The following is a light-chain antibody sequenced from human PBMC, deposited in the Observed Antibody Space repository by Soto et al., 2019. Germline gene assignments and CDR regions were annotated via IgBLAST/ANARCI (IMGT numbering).Light chain of an antibody. Sequence: QSALTQPASVSGSPGQSITISCTGTISDVGYYNYVSWYQLHPGKVPKLMIYEVTHRPSGVSNRFSGSKSGNTASLTISGLQAEDEADYYCSSFTTSSSKRYVFGTGTKLTVL. CDR1: ISDVGYYNY. J-gene: IGLJ1*01. CDR3: SSFTTSSSKRYV. V-gene: IGLV2-14*01. CDR2: EVT.